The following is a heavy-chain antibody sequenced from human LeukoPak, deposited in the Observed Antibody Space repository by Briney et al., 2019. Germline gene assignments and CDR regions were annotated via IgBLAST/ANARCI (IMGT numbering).Heavy chain of an antibody. V-gene: IGHV3-30*04. CDR2: ISYDGSNK. CDR1: GFIFSSYA. Sequence: GGSLRLSCAASGFIFSSYAMHWVRQVPGKGLEWVAVISYDGSNKYYADSVKGRFTISRDNSKNTLYLQMNSLRAEDTAVYYCASPTSPGTAMVTADYWGQGTLVTVSS. CDR3: ASPTSPGTAMVTADY. D-gene: IGHD5-18*01. J-gene: IGHJ4*02.